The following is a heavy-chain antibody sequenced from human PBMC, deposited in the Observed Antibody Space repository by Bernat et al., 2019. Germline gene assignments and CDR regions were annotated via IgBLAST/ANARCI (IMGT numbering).Heavy chain of an antibody. CDR3: AREGLLASGGFDY. CDR1: GFTVSSNY. D-gene: IGHD3-22*01. V-gene: IGHV3-66*01. CDR2: IYSGGST. Sequence: EVQLVESGGGLVQPGGSLRLSCAASGFTVSSNYMSWVRQAPGKGLEWVSAIYSGGSTYYADSVKGRFTISRDNSKNTLYLQMNSLRAEDTAVYYCAREGLLASGGFDYWGQGTLVTVSS. J-gene: IGHJ4*02.